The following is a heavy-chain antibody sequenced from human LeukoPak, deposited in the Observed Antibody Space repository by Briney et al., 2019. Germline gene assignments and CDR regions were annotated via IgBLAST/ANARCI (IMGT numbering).Heavy chain of an antibody. Sequence: ASVKVSCKASGYTFTGYYMHWVRQAPGQGLEWMGWINPNSGGTNYAQKFQGRVTMTRDTAISTVYMELSSLRSEDTAVYYCARGDGHNIDYWGQGTLVTVSS. J-gene: IGHJ4*02. CDR1: GYTFTGYY. D-gene: IGHD5-24*01. V-gene: IGHV1-2*02. CDR2: INPNSGGT. CDR3: ARGDGHNIDY.